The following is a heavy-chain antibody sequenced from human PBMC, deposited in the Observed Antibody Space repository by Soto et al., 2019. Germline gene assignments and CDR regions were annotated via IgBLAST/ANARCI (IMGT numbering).Heavy chain of an antibody. V-gene: IGHV3-23*01. J-gene: IGHJ4*02. CDR3: ARAYYDFWSGYSDY. D-gene: IGHD3-3*01. CDR1: GFTFSSYA. Sequence: GGSLRLSCAASGFTFSSYAMSWVRQAPGKGLEWVSAISGSGGSTYYADSVKGRFTISRDNSKNTLYLQMNSLRAEDTAVYYCARAYYDFWSGYSDYWGQGTLVTVSS. CDR2: ISGSGGST.